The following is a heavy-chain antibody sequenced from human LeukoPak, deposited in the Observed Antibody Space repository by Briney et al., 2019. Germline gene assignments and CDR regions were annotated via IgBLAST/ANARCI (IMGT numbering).Heavy chain of an antibody. Sequence: SETLSLTCTVSGGSISSSSYYWGWIRQPPGKGLEWIGSIYYSGSTYYNPSLKSRVTISVDTSKNQFSLKLSSVTAADTAVYYCARGSTGTTVSIWGQGTMVTVSS. CDR1: GGSISSSSYY. CDR3: ARGSTGTTVSI. V-gene: IGHV4-39*07. J-gene: IGHJ3*02. D-gene: IGHD1-7*01. CDR2: IYYSGST.